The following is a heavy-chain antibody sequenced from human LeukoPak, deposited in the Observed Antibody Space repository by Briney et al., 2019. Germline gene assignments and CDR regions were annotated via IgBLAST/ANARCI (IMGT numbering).Heavy chain of an antibody. CDR3: AKGSSTYSITSYWYFDL. J-gene: IGHJ2*01. D-gene: IGHD6-13*01. Sequence: RSGGSLRLSCAASGFTFSSYAMSWVRQAPGKGLEWVSSISATGGSTYYADSVKGRSTISRDNSKTTLYLQMNSLRAEDTAVYYCAKGSSTYSITSYWYFDLWGRGTLVTVSS. CDR1: GFTFSSYA. V-gene: IGHV3-23*01. CDR2: ISATGGST.